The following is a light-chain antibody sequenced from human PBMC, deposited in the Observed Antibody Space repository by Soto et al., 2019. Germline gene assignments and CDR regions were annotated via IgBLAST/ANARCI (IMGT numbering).Light chain of an antibody. CDR3: SSYSSTITRV. J-gene: IGLJ1*01. Sequence: QSVLTQHASMSGSPGQSITISCTGTSSDVGGYDYVSWYQHHAGEAPKLLIYEVSNRPSGISNRFSGSKSGNTASLIISGLQAEDEADYYCSSYSSTITRVFGTGTKLTVL. CDR2: EVS. CDR1: SSDVGGYDY. V-gene: IGLV2-14*01.